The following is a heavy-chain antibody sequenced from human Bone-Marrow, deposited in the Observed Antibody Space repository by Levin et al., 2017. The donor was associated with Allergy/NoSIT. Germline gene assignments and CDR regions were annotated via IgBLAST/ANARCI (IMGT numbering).Heavy chain of an antibody. D-gene: IGHD2-21*01. V-gene: IGHV4-34*01. CDR3: ARVAGKVAGGGELDY. CDR2: INHSGST. J-gene: IGHJ4*02. Sequence: PSETLSLTCAVYGGSFSGYYWSWIRQPPGKGLEWIGEINHSGSTNYNPSLKSRVTISVDTSKNQFSLKLSSVTAADTAVYYCARVAGKVAGGGELDYWGQGTLVTVSS. CDR1: GGSFSGYY.